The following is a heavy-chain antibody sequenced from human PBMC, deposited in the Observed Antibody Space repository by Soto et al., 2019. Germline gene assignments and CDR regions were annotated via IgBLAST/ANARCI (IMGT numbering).Heavy chain of an antibody. D-gene: IGHD6-6*01. CDR1: GFTFSSYG. CDR3: ARGHDSSSLNDAFDI. J-gene: IGHJ3*02. CDR2: IWYDGSNK. V-gene: IGHV3-33*01. Sequence: GGSLRLSCAASGFTFSSYGMHWVRQAPGKGLEWVAVIWYDGSNKYYADSVRGRFTISRDNSKNTLYLQMNSLRAEDTAVYYCARGHDSSSLNDAFDIWGQGTMVTVSS.